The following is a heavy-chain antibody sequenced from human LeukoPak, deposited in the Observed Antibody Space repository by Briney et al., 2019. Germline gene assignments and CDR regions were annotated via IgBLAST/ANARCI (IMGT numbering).Heavy chain of an antibody. V-gene: IGHV1-18*01. J-gene: IGHJ6*02. Sequence: ASVKVSCKASGYTFTSYGISWVRQAPGQGLEWMGRISAYNGNTNYAQKLQGRVTMTTDTSTSTAYMELRSLRSDDTAVYYCARDCSSTSCYRGYYYYGMDVWGQGTTVTVSS. CDR1: GYTFTSYG. CDR3: ARDCSSTSCYRGYYYYGMDV. CDR2: ISAYNGNT. D-gene: IGHD2-2*02.